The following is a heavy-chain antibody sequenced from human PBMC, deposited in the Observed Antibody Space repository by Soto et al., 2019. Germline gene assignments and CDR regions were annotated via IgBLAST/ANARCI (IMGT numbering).Heavy chain of an antibody. CDR3: AAVPVLRFLKWLPAYFDY. V-gene: IGHV1-58*01. Sequence: SVRVSCTPSGFMFTSYALHWVRQARGQRLEWIGWLVVGSGNTHYAQHFQERVTLTRDMSTGTAYMELSSLRSEDTAVYYCAAVPVLRFLKWLPAYFDYWGQGTLVSVT. CDR1: GFMFTSYA. D-gene: IGHD3-3*01. J-gene: IGHJ4*02. CDR2: LVVGSGNT.